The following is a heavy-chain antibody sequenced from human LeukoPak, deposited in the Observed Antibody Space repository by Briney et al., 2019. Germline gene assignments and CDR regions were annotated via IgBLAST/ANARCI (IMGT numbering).Heavy chain of an antibody. CDR1: GGSISSYY. CDR3: ARSRIMITFGGVIVGYYYMDV. Sequence: SETLSLTCSVSGGSISSYYWSWIRQPPGKGLEWIGYIYYSGSTNYNPSLKSRVTISVDTSKNQFSLKLSSVTAADTAVYYCARSRIMITFGGVIVGYYYMDVWGKGTTVTVSS. D-gene: IGHD3-16*02. V-gene: IGHV4-59*01. J-gene: IGHJ6*03. CDR2: IYYSGST.